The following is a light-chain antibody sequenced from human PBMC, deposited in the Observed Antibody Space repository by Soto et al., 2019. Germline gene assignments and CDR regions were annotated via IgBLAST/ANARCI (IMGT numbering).Light chain of an antibody. CDR3: QQYNNWPNT. Sequence: EIVMTQSPATLSVSPGERATLSCRASQSVSINLAWYLQKPGQAPRLLIYGASARATGIPASFSGSGSGTEFTLSISSLQSEDFAVYYCQQYNNWPNTFGQGTKLEIK. CDR1: QSVSIN. J-gene: IGKJ2*01. CDR2: GAS. V-gene: IGKV3-15*01.